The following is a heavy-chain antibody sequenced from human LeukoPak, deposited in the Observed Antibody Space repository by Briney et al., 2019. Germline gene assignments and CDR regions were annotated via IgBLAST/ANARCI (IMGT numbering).Heavy chain of an antibody. Sequence: GGSLRLSCAASGFTFSSYAMSWVRQAPGKGLEWLSAISGSGGSTYYADSVKGRFPISRDNSKNTLYLQMNSLRVKDKAVYYCARGLGSGTFPLFDYWGQGTLVTVSS. CDR2: ISGSGGST. J-gene: IGHJ4*02. CDR3: ARGLGSGTFPLFDY. CDR1: GFTFSSYA. D-gene: IGHD3-10*01. V-gene: IGHV3-23*01.